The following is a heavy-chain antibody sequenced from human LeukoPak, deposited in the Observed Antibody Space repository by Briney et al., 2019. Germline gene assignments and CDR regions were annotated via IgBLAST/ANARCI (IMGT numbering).Heavy chain of an antibody. CDR3: ARIRRMTTSPEGDY. J-gene: IGHJ4*02. D-gene: IGHD4-11*01. CDR1: GASVSGSNYY. CDR2: IYSSGST. Sequence: SETLSLTCAVSGASVSGSNYYWGWIRQPPGKGLEWIGNIYSSGSTYYNASLQRRVTISIDTSKNQFSLKLSSVTAADTAVYYCARIRRMTTSPEGDYWGQGTLVTVSS. V-gene: IGHV4-39*01.